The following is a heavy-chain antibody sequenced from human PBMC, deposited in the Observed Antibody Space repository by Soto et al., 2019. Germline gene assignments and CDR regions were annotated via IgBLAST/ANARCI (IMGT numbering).Heavy chain of an antibody. J-gene: IGHJ6*02. Sequence: EVQLVESGGGLVQWGGSLRLSCASSGFTFTSYNMLWVRLAPGKGLEWVAAISCNGDYIYHADSLKGRFTVSRDNAKKSLFLDMTILRDDDTAVYYCARGGSDERQTDVGHYYYYPMDVWGQGTAVTVSS. CDR3: ARGGSDERQTDVGHYYYYPMDV. V-gene: IGHV3-21*01. D-gene: IGHD3-16*01. CDR1: GFTFTSYN. CDR2: ISCNGDYI.